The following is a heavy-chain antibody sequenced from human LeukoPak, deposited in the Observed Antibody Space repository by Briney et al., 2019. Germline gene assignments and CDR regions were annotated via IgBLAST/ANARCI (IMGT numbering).Heavy chain of an antibody. CDR2: INPNSGGT. D-gene: IGHD3-10*01. J-gene: IGHJ4*02. CDR3: ARAGSGSYLELDY. V-gene: IGHV1-2*02. Sequence: ASVKVSCKASGYTFTGYYKHWVRQAPGQGLEWMGWINPNSGGTNYAQKFQGRVTMTRDTSISTAYMELSRLRSDDTAVYYCARAGSGSYLELDYWGQGTLITVSS. CDR1: GYTFTGYY.